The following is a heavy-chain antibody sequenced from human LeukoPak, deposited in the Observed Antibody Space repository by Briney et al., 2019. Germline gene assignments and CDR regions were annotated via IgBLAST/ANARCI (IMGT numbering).Heavy chain of an antibody. Sequence: ASVNVSCKASGYTFTSYGISWVRQAPGQGLEWRGWISAYNGNTNYAQKLQGRVTMTTDTSTSTAYMELRSLRSDDPAVYYCARESSELAVAGTFDYWGQGTLVTVSS. V-gene: IGHV1-18*01. CDR1: GYTFTSYG. D-gene: IGHD6-19*01. J-gene: IGHJ4*02. CDR2: ISAYNGNT. CDR3: ARESSELAVAGTFDY.